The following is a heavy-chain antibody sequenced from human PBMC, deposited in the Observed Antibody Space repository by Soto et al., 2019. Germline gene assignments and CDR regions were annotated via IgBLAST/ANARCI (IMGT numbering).Heavy chain of an antibody. D-gene: IGHD3-3*01. J-gene: IGHJ4*02. V-gene: IGHV3-30-3*01. Sequence: QVQLVESGGGVVQPGRSLRLSCAASGFTFSSCAMHWVRQAPGKGLEWVALISYDGSNKYYADSVKGRFTISRDNSKNTLYLQMNILRAEDTAVYYCARDKRDFRLLEWSYYFDYWGQGTLVTVSS. CDR1: GFTFSSCA. CDR3: ARDKRDFRLLEWSYYFDY. CDR2: ISYDGSNK.